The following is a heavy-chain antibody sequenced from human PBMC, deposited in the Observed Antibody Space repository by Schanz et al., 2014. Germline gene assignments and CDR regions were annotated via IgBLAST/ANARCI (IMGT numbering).Heavy chain of an antibody. J-gene: IGHJ6*02. CDR1: GFTFSNYG. CDR3: ARRVPYSFGLDV. D-gene: IGHD1-1*01. CDR2: ISPTGSST. Sequence: VQLVESGGDLVKPGGSLRLSCEASGFTFSNYGMNWVRQAPGKGLEWVSNISPTGSSTYYADSVKGRFTISRDNSKNTLYLQMNSLRDEDTAMYYCARRVPYSFGLDVWGQGATXTVSS. V-gene: IGHV3-23*04.